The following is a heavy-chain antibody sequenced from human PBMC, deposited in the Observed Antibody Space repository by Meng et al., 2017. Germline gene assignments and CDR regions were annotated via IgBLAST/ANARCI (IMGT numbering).Heavy chain of an antibody. CDR1: RGTFSSYA. V-gene: IGHV1-69*06. J-gene: IGHJ5*02. CDR3: ASLTGWFGP. Sequence: QERLVEAGAGVKKPGSSVAVSCKASRGTFSSYAISWVRQAPGQGLEWMGGIIPIFGTANYAQKFQGRVTITADKSTSTAYMELSSLRSEDTAVYYCASLTGWFGPWGQGTLVTVSS. CDR2: IIPIFGTA. D-gene: IGHD3-10*01.